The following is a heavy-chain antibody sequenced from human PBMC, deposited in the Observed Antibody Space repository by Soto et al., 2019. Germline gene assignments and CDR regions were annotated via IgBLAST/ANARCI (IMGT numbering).Heavy chain of an antibody. D-gene: IGHD6-19*01. CDR2: IYYSGST. J-gene: IGHJ5*02. CDR3: ASCSSGWPRGGWFDP. CDR1: GGSIGSSSYY. Sequence: SETLSLTCTVSGGSIGSSSYYWGWIRQPPGKGLEWIGSIYYSGSTYYNPSLKSRVTISVDTSKNQFSLKLSSVTAADTAVYYCASCSSGWPRGGWFDPWGQGTLVTVSS. V-gene: IGHV4-39*01.